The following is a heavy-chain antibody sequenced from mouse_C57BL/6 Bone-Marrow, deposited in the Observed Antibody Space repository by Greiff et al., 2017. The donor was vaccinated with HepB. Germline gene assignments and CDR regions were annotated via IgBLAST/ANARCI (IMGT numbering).Heavy chain of an antibody. CDR2: IYPSDSET. Sequence: VQLQQPGAELVRPGSSVKLSCKASGYTFTSYWMDWVKQRPGQGLEWIGNIYPSDSETHYNQKFKDKATLTVDKSSSTAYMQLSSLTSEDSAVYYCARRERGYYFDYWGQGTTLTVSS. D-gene: IGHD1-1*02. CDR1: GYTFTSYW. J-gene: IGHJ2*01. V-gene: IGHV1-61*01. CDR3: ARRERGYYFDY.